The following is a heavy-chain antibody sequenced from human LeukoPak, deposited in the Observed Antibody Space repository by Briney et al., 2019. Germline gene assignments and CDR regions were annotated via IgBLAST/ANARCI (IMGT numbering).Heavy chain of an antibody. V-gene: IGHV1-2*02. Sequence: ASVKVSCKASGYTFAGYYMHWVRQAPGQGLEWMGWINPKIGGTNYAQKFQGRATMTRDTSISTAYMELSRLRSDDTAVYYCAREIGSGSFLDNWGQGTLVTVSS. J-gene: IGHJ4*02. CDR2: INPKIGGT. CDR1: GYTFAGYY. D-gene: IGHD3-10*01. CDR3: AREIGSGSFLDN.